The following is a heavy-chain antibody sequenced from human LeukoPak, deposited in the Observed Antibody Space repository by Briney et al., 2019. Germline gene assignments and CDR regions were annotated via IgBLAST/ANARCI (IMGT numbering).Heavy chain of an antibody. CDR1: GFTFSSCG. Sequence: GGSLRLSCAASGFTFSSCGMHWVRQAPGKGLEWVAVISYDGSNKYYADSVKGRFTISRDNSKNTLYLQMNSLRAEDTAVYYCAKDLGLVSWTDAFDIWGQGTMVTVSS. V-gene: IGHV3-30*18. CDR3: AKDLGLVSWTDAFDI. J-gene: IGHJ3*02. D-gene: IGHD1-1*01. CDR2: ISYDGSNK.